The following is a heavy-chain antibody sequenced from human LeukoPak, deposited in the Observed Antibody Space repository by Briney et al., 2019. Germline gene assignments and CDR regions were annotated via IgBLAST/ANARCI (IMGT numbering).Heavy chain of an antibody. CDR3: ARGHLPTPRSAMDV. V-gene: IGHV3-74*01. CDR1: GFTFSSYW. J-gene: IGHJ6*02. Sequence: PGGSLRLSCAASGFTFSSYWVHWVRQAPGKGLVWVLRVNSDESITTYADSVNGRFIISRDNAKNTLYLQMKSLRAEDTAVYYCARGHLPTPRSAMDVWGQGTTVTVSS. D-gene: IGHD3-3*02. CDR2: VNSDESIT.